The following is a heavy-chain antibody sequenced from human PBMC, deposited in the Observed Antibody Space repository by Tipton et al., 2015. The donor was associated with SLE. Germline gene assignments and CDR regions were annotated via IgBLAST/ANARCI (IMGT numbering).Heavy chain of an antibody. Sequence: SLRLSCAASGFLFKDYAMHWVRQAPGKRLVWVSRINSDGSSTSYADSVKGRFTISRDNAKNSLYLQMNSLRAEDTAVYYCARGRDTVDAFDLWGQGTMVTVSS. J-gene: IGHJ3*01. V-gene: IGHV3-74*01. CDR3: ARGRDTVDAFDL. CDR1: GFLFKDYA. CDR2: INSDGSST.